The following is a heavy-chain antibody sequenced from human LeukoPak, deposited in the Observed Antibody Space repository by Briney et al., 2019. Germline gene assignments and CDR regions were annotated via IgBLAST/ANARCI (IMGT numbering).Heavy chain of an antibody. V-gene: IGHV3-48*03. CDR1: GFTFSGYN. Sequence: GGSLRLSCVASGFTFSGYNMNWVRQAPGKGLEWVSYISNSGSTMYYADSVKGRFTISRDNAKNSLYLQMNSLRPEDTAIYYCAREGVSTVTSILVVISFDYWGQGALVTVSS. CDR2: ISNSGSTM. D-gene: IGHD3-22*01. CDR3: AREGVSTVTSILVVISFDY. J-gene: IGHJ4*02.